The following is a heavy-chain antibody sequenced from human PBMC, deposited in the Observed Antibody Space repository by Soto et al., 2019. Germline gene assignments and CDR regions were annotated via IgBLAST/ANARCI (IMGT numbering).Heavy chain of an antibody. V-gene: IGHV3-23*01. CDR2: ISGSSVIT. Sequence: EVQLLESGGGLVQPGGSLRLSCTASGFTFVNYAMTWVRQAPGKGLEWVSVISGSSVITYYADSVKGRFTISRDNSKNTRYLQMNYLRAEDTAVYYCAKDLGDTSPVGFDCWGQGTLVTVSS. CDR3: AKDLGDTSPVGFDC. J-gene: IGHJ4*02. D-gene: IGHD2-21*02. CDR1: GFTFVNYA.